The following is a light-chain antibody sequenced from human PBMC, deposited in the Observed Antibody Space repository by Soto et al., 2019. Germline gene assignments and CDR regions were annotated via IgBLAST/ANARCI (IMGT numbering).Light chain of an antibody. CDR1: SGSIASNY. V-gene: IGLV6-57*04. CDR3: QSYDSSNHVV. Sequence: NFMLTQPHSVSESPGKTVIISCTRSSGSIASNYVQWYQQRPGSAPTTVIYEDNQRPSGVPDRFSGSIDSSSNSASLTISGLKTEDEADYYCQSYDSSNHVVFGGGTKLTVL. J-gene: IGLJ2*01. CDR2: EDN.